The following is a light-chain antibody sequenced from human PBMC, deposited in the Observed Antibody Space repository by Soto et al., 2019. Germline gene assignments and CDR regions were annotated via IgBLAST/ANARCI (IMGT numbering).Light chain of an antibody. Sequence: VLPQSPATLSLSPGERATLSCGASQNVINRYLAWYQQKPGLAPRRLIHDASTRATGIPDRFSGSGSGTDFTITISRLAPEDFAVYSCQQYGRSHSTFGQGTRLEIK. V-gene: IGKV3D-20*01. CDR1: QNVINRY. CDR3: QQYGRSHST. J-gene: IGKJ5*01. CDR2: DAS.